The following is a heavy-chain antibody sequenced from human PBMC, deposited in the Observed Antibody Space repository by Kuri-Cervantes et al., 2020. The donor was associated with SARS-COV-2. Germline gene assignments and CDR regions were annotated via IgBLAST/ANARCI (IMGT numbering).Heavy chain of an antibody. CDR1: GGSVSSGSYY. CDR2: IYYSGST. D-gene: IGHD3-9*01. Sequence: ESLKISCTVSGGSVSSGSYYWSWIRQPPGKGLEWIGYIYYSGSTNYNPSLKSRVTISVDTSKNQFSLKLSSVTAADTAVYYCARWDSYYDILTGYYPTGYFDLWGRGTLVTVSS. CDR3: ARWDSYYDILTGYYPTGYFDL. J-gene: IGHJ2*01. V-gene: IGHV4-61*01.